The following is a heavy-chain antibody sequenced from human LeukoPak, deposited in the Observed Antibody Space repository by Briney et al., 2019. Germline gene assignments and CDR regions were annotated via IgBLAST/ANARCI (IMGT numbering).Heavy chain of an antibody. CDR1: GFTVSSNY. Sequence: GGSLRLSCAASGFTVSSNYMSWVRQAPGKGLEWVSAISGSGGSTYYADSVKGRFTISRDNSKNTLYLQMNSLRAEDTAVYYCAKGPGGAVAQDYWGQGTLVTVSS. D-gene: IGHD6-19*01. J-gene: IGHJ4*02. CDR3: AKGPGGAVAQDY. V-gene: IGHV3-23*01. CDR2: ISGSGGST.